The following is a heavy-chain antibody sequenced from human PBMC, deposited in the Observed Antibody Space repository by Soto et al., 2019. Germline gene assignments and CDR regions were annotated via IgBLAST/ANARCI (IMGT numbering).Heavy chain of an antibody. CDR2: ISGSGGST. J-gene: IGHJ6*02. Sequence: GGSLRLSCAASGFTFSSYVMSWVRQAPGKGLEWVSAISGSGGSTYYADSVKGRFTISRDNSKNTLYLQMNSLRAEDTAVYYCAKRLWFGELLSTNGMDVWGQGTTVTVSS. CDR1: GFTFSSYV. D-gene: IGHD3-10*01. CDR3: AKRLWFGELLSTNGMDV. V-gene: IGHV3-23*01.